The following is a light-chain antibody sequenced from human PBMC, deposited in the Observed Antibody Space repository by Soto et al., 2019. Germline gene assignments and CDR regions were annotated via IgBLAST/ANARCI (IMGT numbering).Light chain of an antibody. CDR3: QQYNDWRT. CDR1: QSVGSK. J-gene: IGKJ2*02. V-gene: IGKV3-15*01. Sequence: EIVMTQSPATLSVSPGEGATLSCRASQSVGSKLAWYQQKPGQAPRLLIHGASTRATDIPARFSGSGSGTHFTLTISRLQSEDYAVYYCQQYNDWRTFGQGTKLEIK. CDR2: GAS.